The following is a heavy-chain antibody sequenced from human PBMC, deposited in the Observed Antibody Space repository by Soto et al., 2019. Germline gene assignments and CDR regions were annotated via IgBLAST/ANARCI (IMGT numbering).Heavy chain of an antibody. J-gene: IGHJ4*02. Sequence: GGSLRLSCAASGFTFSSYGMHWVRQAPGKGLEWVAVISYDGSNKYYADSVKGRFTISRDNSKNTLYLQMNSLRAEDTAVYYCAKEHTYGDPLLGYWGQGTLVTVSS. CDR2: ISYDGSNK. D-gene: IGHD4-17*01. CDR3: AKEHTYGDPLLGY. CDR1: GFTFSSYG. V-gene: IGHV3-30*18.